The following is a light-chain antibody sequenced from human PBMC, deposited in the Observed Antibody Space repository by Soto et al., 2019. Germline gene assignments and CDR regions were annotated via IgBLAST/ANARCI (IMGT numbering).Light chain of an antibody. CDR1: QDINIY. CDR3: QQYGNLPLT. J-gene: IGKJ4*01. V-gene: IGKV1-33*01. Sequence: DLQMTQSPSSLSAFVGDRVTITCQASQDINIYLNWYQQKPGKPPKLLIYDASNLATGVPSNFSGSRSETDFTFTISSLQPEDVATYYCQQYGNLPLTFGGGTKVEI. CDR2: DAS.